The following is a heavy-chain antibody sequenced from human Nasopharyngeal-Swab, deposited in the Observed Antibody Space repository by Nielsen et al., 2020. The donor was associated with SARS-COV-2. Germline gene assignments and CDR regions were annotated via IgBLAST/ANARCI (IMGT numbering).Heavy chain of an antibody. V-gene: IGHV3-21*01. Sequence: GESLKISCTSSGFPFRTYRMNLVRQAPVKGLEWVSSISGTSTYIYYAYSVKGRFTFSRDNARNSLYLKMNSLTGDDMAVYYCARYLVSSWRAIGNWYFDLWGSGTLVTVSS. D-gene: IGHD6-13*01. CDR2: ISGTSTYI. J-gene: IGHJ2*01. CDR1: GFPFRTYR. CDR3: ARYLVSSWRAIGNWYFDL.